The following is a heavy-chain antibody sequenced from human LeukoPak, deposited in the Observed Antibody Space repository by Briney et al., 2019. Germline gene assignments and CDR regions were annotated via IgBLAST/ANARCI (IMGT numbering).Heavy chain of an antibody. J-gene: IGHJ5*02. CDR2: ISYDGSNK. D-gene: IGHD2-2*01. Sequence: GGSLRLSCAASGFTFSSYAMHWVRQAPGKGLEWVAVISYDGSNKYYADSVKGRFTISRDNAKNSLYLQMNSLRAEDTAVYYCARVSIVVPAGGFDPWGQGTLVTVSS. V-gene: IGHV3-30-3*01. CDR1: GFTFSSYA. CDR3: ARVSIVVPAGGFDP.